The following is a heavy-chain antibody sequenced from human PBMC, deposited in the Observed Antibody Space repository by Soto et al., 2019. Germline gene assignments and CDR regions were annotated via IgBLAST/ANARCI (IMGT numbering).Heavy chain of an antibody. CDR3: TTEIPCSGGSCFFDY. V-gene: IGHV3-15*07. D-gene: IGHD2-15*01. CDR1: DFTFSSAW. J-gene: IGHJ4*02. Sequence: EVQLVESGGGLVKPGGSLRLSCAASDFTFSSAWMSWVRQAPGKGLEWVGHIKSKTDGGTTDHAAPVKGRFTISRDDSKNTLYLQMNSLKTEDTAVYYCTTEIPCSGGSCFFDYWGQGTLVTVSS. CDR2: IKSKTDGGTT.